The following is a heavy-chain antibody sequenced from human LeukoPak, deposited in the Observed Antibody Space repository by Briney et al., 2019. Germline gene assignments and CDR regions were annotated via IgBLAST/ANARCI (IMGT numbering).Heavy chain of an antibody. CDR1: GYTFTGYY. J-gene: IGHJ4*02. D-gene: IGHD3-22*01. CDR3: ARERHYYDSSGYHYDSDGPDY. CDR2: ISADNGNT. V-gene: IGHV1-18*04. Sequence: ASVKVSCKASGYTFTGYYMHWVRQAPGQGLEWMGWISADNGNTNYAQKFQDRVTMTTDTSTRTAYMELRSLRSDDTAVYYCARERHYYDSSGYHYDSDGPDYWGQGTLVTVSS.